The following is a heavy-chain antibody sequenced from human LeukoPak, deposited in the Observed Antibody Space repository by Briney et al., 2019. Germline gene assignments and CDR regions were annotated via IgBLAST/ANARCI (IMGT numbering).Heavy chain of an antibody. CDR3: ARASPPRRISSRYYFDY. V-gene: IGHV1-2*02. D-gene: IGHD3-3*02. Sequence: ASVKVSCKASGYTFTGYYMHWVRQAPGQGLEWMGWINPNGGGTNYAQKFQGRVTMTRDTSISTAYMELSRLRSDDTAVYYCARASPPRRISSRYYFDYWGQGTLVTVSS. CDR1: GYTFTGYY. CDR2: INPNGGGT. J-gene: IGHJ4*02.